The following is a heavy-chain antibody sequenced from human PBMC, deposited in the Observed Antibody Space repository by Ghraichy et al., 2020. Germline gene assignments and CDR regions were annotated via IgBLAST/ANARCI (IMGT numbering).Heavy chain of an antibody. CDR3: ARDRTYYDFWSGYRPYYGMDV. V-gene: IGHV3-48*02. CDR2: ISSSSSTI. CDR1: GFTFSSYS. Sequence: GSLNISCAASGFTFSSYSMNWVRQAPGKGLEWVSYISSSSSTIYYADSVKGRFTISRDNAKNSLYLQMNSLRDEDTAVYYCARDRTYYDFWSGYRPYYGMDVWGQGTTVTVSS. D-gene: IGHD3-3*01. J-gene: IGHJ6*02.